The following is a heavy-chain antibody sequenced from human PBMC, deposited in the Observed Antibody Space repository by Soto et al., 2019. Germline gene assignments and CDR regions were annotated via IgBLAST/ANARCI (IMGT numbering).Heavy chain of an antibody. J-gene: IGHJ5*02. CDR1: GGSISSGGYY. CDR3: ARDRVHGWFDP. Sequence: QVQLQESGPGLVKPSQTLSLTCTVSGGSISSGGYYWSWIRQHPGKGLEWIGYIYYSGSTYYNPSLKSRVNISVDTSKNQFSLKLSSVTAADTAVYSCARDRVHGWFDPWGQGTLVTVSS. D-gene: IGHD2-8*01. CDR2: IYYSGST. V-gene: IGHV4-31*03.